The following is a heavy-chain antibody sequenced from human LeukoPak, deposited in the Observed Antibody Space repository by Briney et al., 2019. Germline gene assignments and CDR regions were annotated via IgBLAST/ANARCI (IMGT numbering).Heavy chain of an antibody. Sequence: SETPSLTCTVSGGSISSYYWSWIRQPPGKGPEWIGYIYYSGSTNYNPSLKSRVTISVDTSKNQFSLKLSSVTAADTAVYYCARDNYDFWSGYYKDPNWFDPWGQGTLVTVSS. CDR1: GGSISSYY. J-gene: IGHJ5*02. D-gene: IGHD3-3*01. CDR2: IYYSGST. CDR3: ARDNYDFWSGYYKDPNWFDP. V-gene: IGHV4-59*01.